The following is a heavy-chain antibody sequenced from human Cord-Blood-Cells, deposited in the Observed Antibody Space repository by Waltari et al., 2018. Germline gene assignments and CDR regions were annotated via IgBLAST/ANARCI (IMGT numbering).Heavy chain of an antibody. V-gene: IGHV1-3*01. J-gene: IGHJ4*02. D-gene: IGHD2-2*01. Sequence: QVQLVQSGAEVKKPGASVKVSCKASGYTFTRYAMHWVRQAPGQRLEWMGWINAGNGNTKYSQKFQGRVTITRDTSASTAYMELSSLRSEDTAVYYCARDLNSPAAGSHFDYWGQGTLVTVSS. CDR3: ARDLNSPAAGSHFDY. CDR1: GYTFTRYA. CDR2: INAGNGNT.